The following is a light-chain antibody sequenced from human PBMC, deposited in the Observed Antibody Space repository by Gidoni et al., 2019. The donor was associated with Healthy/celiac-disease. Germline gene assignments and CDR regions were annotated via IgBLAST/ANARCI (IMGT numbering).Light chain of an antibody. Sequence: QSVLTQPPSASGPPGQRVPISCSGSSSNIGSNYVYWYQQLPGTAPKLLIYSNNQRPSGVPDRFSGSKSGTSASLAISGLRSEDEADYYCAAWDDSLSVVFGGGTKLTVL. J-gene: IGLJ2*01. V-gene: IGLV1-47*02. CDR2: SNN. CDR3: AAWDDSLSVV. CDR1: SSNIGSNY.